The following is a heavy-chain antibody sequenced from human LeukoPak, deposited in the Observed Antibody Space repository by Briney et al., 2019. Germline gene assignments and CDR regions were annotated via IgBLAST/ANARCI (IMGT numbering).Heavy chain of an antibody. J-gene: IGHJ5*02. CDR3: ARDHQLPLLGWFDP. D-gene: IGHD2-2*01. CDR2: INPNSGGT. V-gene: IGHV1-2*02. Sequence: ASVKVSCKASGYTFTGYYMHWVRQAPGQGLEWMGWINPNSGGTNYAQNFQGRVTMTRDTSISTAYMELSRLRSEDTAVYYCARDHQLPLLGWFDPWGQGTLVTVSS. CDR1: GYTFTGYY.